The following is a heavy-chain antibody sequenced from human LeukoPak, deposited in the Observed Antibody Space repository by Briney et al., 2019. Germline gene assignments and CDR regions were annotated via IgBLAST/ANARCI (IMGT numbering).Heavy chain of an antibody. Sequence: SETLSLTCTVSGGSISSSSYYWGWIRQPPGKGLEWIGSIYYSGSTYYNPSLKSRVTISVDTSKNQFSLKLSSVTAADTAVYYCCRDGYNYCDYWGQGTLVTVSS. CDR2: IYYSGST. V-gene: IGHV4-39*07. J-gene: IGHJ4*02. CDR3: CRDGYNYCDY. D-gene: IGHD5-24*01. CDR1: GGSISSSSYY.